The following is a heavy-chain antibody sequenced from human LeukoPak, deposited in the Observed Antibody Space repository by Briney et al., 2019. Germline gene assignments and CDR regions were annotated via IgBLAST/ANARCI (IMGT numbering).Heavy chain of an antibody. Sequence: SETLSLTCAVYGGSFSAYYWSWIRQPAGKGLEWIGRIYTSGSTNYNPSLKSRVTMSVDTSKNQFSLKLSSVTAADTAVYYCARDANEGWFGELLTGGNWFDPWGQGTLVTVSS. CDR3: ARDANEGWFGELLTGGNWFDP. CDR1: GGSFSAYY. CDR2: IYTSGST. D-gene: IGHD3-10*01. J-gene: IGHJ5*02. V-gene: IGHV4-4*07.